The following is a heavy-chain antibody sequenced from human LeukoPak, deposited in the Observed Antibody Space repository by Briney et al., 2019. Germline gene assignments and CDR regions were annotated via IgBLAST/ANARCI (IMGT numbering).Heavy chain of an antibody. Sequence: SETLSLTCTVSGGSISSYYWSWIRQPPGKGLEWIGYIYYSGSTNYNPSLKSRVTISVDTSKNQFSLKLSSVTAADTAVYYCARGSDWGEMAPFDPWGQGTLVTVSS. CDR3: ARGSDWGEMAPFDP. D-gene: IGHD5-12*01. J-gene: IGHJ5*02. V-gene: IGHV4-59*01. CDR1: GGSISSYY. CDR2: IYYSGST.